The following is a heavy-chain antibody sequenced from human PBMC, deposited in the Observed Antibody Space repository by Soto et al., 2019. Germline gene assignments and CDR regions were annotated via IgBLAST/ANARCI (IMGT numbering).Heavy chain of an antibody. CDR2: ISGRGSST. V-gene: IGHV3-23*01. CDR1: GFTFSNYD. Sequence: EVQLLHSGGGLVQPGGSLRLSCAASGFTFSNYDMNWVRQAPGKGLEWVSAISGRGSSTYYADSVKGRFTITRDDSKNTAYLQMNSLRAEETAVYYCAKGSIVTGTLLYDLHYWGQGTLVTFSS. CDR3: AKGSIVTGTLLYDLHY. J-gene: IGHJ4*02. D-gene: IGHD1-26*01.